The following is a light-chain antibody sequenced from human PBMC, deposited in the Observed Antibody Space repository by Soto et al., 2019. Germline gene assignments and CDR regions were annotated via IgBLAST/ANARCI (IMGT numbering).Light chain of an antibody. Sequence: QSALTQPASVSGSPGQSITISCTGTSSDVGTYKYVSWYQQHPGKAPKLIIYEAANRPSGVSDRFSGSKSGNTASLTISGLQAEDQADYYCSSYTTSSTLAFGGGTKVTVL. CDR2: EAA. CDR3: SSYTTSSTLA. CDR1: SSDVGTYKY. J-gene: IGLJ2*01. V-gene: IGLV2-14*01.